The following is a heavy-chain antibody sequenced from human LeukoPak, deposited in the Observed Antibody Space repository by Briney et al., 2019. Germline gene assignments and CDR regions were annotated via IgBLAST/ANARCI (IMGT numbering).Heavy chain of an antibody. D-gene: IGHD3-10*01. V-gene: IGHV3-23*01. CDR2: ISGSGGST. CDR3: VKDPIWFGAYYFDY. J-gene: IGHJ4*02. CDR1: GFTFNSHG. Sequence: GGSLRLSCAVSGFTFNSHGMSWIRQAPGKGLEWVSAISGSGGSTYYADSVKGRFTISRDNSKNTLYLQMNSLRAEDTAVYYCVKDPIWFGAYYFDYWGQGTLVTVSS.